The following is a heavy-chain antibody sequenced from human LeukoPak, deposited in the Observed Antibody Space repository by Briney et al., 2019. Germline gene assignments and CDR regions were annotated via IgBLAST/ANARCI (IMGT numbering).Heavy chain of an antibody. J-gene: IGHJ3*02. CDR3: ARYYYDSSSYWGLVAFDI. CDR1: GGSISSYY. D-gene: IGHD3-22*01. Sequence: SETLSLTCTVSGGSISSYYWSWIRQPPGKGLEWIGYIYYSGSTNYNPSLKSRVTISVDTSKNQFSLKLSSVTAADTAVYYCARYYYDSSSYWGLVAFDIWGQGTMVTVSS. CDR2: IYYSGST. V-gene: IGHV4-59*01.